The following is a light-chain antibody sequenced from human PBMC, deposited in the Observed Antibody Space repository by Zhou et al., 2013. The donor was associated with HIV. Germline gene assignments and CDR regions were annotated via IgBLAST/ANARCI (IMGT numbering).Light chain of an antibody. CDR2: KAS. Sequence: DIQMTQSPSILSASVGDRVTITCRASQGIGDWLAWYQQKPGKAPNLLIYKASTLEGGVPSRFSGSVSGTEFTLTISSLQPDDFATYYCQRYESYPLTFGGGTKVEIK. V-gene: IGKV1-5*03. J-gene: IGKJ4*01. CDR1: QGIGDW. CDR3: QRYESYPLT.